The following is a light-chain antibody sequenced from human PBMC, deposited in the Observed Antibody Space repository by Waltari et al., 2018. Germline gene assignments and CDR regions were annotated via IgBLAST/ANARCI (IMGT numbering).Light chain of an antibody. CDR3: QQLNSYPLFT. J-gene: IGKJ3*01. Sequence: DIQLTQSPSFLSASVGDRVTITCRASHGINNNLAWYQQEPGKAPKLLIYSASTLQSGVPSRFSGSGSGTDFTFTISSLQPEDFATYFCQQLNSYPLFTFGPGTKVDIK. CDR2: SAS. CDR1: HGINNN. V-gene: IGKV1-9*01.